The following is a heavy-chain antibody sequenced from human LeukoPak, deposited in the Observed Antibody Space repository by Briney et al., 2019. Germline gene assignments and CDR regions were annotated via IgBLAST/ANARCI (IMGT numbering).Heavy chain of an antibody. CDR1: GFTFSNAW. D-gene: IGHD2-15*01. V-gene: IGHV3-15*01. CDR3: TTDLGCSGGSCYSF. CDR2: IKSKTDGGTT. J-gene: IGHJ4*02. Sequence: GGSLRLSCAAAGFTFSNAWMSWVRQAPGKGLEWVGRIKSKTDGGTTDYAAPVKGRFTISRDDSKNTLYLQMNSLKTEDTAVYYCTTDLGCSGGSCYSFWGQGTLVTVSS.